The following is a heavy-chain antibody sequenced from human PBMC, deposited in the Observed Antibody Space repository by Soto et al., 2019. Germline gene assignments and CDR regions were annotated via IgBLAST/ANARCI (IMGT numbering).Heavy chain of an antibody. Sequence: EVQLVESGGGLVQPGGSLRLSCAASGFAVSSNCMSWVRQAPGEGLEWVSSINYKSHIDYADSVKGRFTISRDNAKNSLYLQMNSLRAEDTAVYFCARDLIYAGYYYYMDVWGIGTTVTVSS. CDR2: INYKSHI. J-gene: IGHJ6*03. V-gene: IGHV3-21*01. CDR1: GFAVSSNC. CDR3: ARDLIYAGYYYYMDV. D-gene: IGHD3-10*01.